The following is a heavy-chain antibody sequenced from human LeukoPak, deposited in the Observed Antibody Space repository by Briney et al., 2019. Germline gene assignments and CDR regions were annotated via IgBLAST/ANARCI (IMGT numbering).Heavy chain of an antibody. V-gene: IGHV4-59*08. J-gene: IGHJ3*02. D-gene: IGHD6-13*01. CDR2: IYYSGST. Sequence: SETLSLTCTVSGGSISSYYWSWIRQPPGKGLEWIGYIYYSGSTNYNPSLKSRVTISVDTSKNQFSLKLSSVTAADTAVYYCARHRPEQQLVKDAFDIWGQGTMVTVSS. CDR3: ARHRPEQQLVKDAFDI. CDR1: GGSISSYY.